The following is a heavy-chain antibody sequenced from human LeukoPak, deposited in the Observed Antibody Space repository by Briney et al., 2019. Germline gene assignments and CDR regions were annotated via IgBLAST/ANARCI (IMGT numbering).Heavy chain of an antibody. Sequence: ASVKVSCKASGYSFRNYALNWVRPAPGQGLEWMGWINTDAGNPTYAQGFTGRFVFSLDTSVSTAYLQISALKAEDTAVYYCARRGVEYTIDYWGQGTLVTVSS. J-gene: IGHJ4*02. D-gene: IGHD2/OR15-2a*01. CDR1: GYSFRNYA. CDR3: ARRGVEYTIDY. CDR2: INTDAGNP. V-gene: IGHV7-4-1*02.